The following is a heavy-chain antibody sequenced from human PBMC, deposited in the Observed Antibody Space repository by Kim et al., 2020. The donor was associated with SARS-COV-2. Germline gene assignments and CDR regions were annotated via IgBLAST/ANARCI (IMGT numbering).Heavy chain of an antibody. Sequence: DTVKGRFTISRDNSKNTLYLQMNSLRAEDTAVYYCAKDWVGATRLRAFDIWGQGTMVTVSS. J-gene: IGHJ3*02. V-gene: IGHV3-23*01. CDR3: AKDWVGATRLRAFDI. D-gene: IGHD1-26*01.